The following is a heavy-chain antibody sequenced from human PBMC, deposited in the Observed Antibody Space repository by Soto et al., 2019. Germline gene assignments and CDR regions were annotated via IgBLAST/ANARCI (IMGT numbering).Heavy chain of an antibody. CDR1: GFSYLGYH. J-gene: IGHJ5*02. D-gene: IGHD6-25*01. Sequence: ASVKVSCQASGFSYLGYHRHWLRPAAGRGIAWMGRINAHSGGKEKAQKFQGRVTLNRDTSIDTASLTLNSQTADDTAVCDCAKELTRRRAYWLDPWGQGAQVTVSS. CDR3: AKELTRRRAYWLDP. V-gene: IGHV1-2*02. CDR2: INAHSGGK.